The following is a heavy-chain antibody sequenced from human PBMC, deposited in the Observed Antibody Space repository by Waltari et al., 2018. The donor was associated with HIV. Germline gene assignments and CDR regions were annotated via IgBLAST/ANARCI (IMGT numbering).Heavy chain of an antibody. CDR1: GYTFTGYY. CDR3: ARGDYYSSGDAFDI. Sequence: QVQLVQSGAEVKKHGASVKVSCKASGYTFTGYYMHWVRQAPGQGLEWMEWITPSGGGTNYAQKFQGRVTMTRDTSISTAYMELCRLGSDDTAVYSCARGDYYSSGDAFDIWGQGTMVTVSS. J-gene: IGHJ3*02. V-gene: IGHV1-2*02. D-gene: IGHD3-22*01. CDR2: ITPSGGGT.